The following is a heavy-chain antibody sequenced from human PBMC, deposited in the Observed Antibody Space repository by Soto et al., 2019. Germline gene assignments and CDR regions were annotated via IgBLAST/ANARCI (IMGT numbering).Heavy chain of an antibody. CDR3: ARDMGYYDSSGYPWPSNYGTDV. CDR1: GFTFSSYA. J-gene: IGHJ6*02. CDR2: ISSNGGST. Sequence: VGSLRLSCAASGFTFSSYAMHWVRQAPGKGLEYVSAISSNGGSTYYANSVKGRFTISRDNSKNTLYLQMGSLRAEDMAVYYCARDMGYYDSSGYPWPSNYGTDVRGQGTTVTVSS. D-gene: IGHD3-22*01. V-gene: IGHV3-64*01.